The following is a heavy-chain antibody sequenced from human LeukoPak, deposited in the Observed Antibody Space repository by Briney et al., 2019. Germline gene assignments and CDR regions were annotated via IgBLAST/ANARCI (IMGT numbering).Heavy chain of an antibody. V-gene: IGHV4-61*02. CDR3: ARDPGYCTNGVCSDYFDY. Sequence: SQTLSLTCTISGGSISSGSDYWSWIRQPAGKGLEWIGRIYTSGSTNYNPSLKSRVTISVDTSKNQFSLKLSSVTAADTAVYYCARDPGYCTNGVCSDYFDYWGQGTLVTVSS. CDR1: GGSISSGSDY. J-gene: IGHJ4*02. CDR2: IYTSGST. D-gene: IGHD2-8*01.